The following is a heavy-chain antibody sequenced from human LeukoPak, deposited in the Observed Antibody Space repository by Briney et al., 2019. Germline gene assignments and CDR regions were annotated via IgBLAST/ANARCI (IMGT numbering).Heavy chain of an antibody. D-gene: IGHD4-17*01. Sequence: GESLKISCKGSGYSFTGYWIGWVRQMPGKGLEWMGIIYPGDSGTRYSPSFQGQVTISADKSISTAYLQWSSLKASDTAMYYCARWPTGSTNWFDPWGQGTLVTVSS. J-gene: IGHJ5*02. V-gene: IGHV5-51*01. CDR1: GYSFTGYW. CDR3: ARWPTGSTNWFDP. CDR2: IYPGDSGT.